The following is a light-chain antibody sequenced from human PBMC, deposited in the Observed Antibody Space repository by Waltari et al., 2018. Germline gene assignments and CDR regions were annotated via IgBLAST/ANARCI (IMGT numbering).Light chain of an antibody. CDR3: SSYTSSSTWV. CDR2: DVS. J-gene: IGLJ3*02. V-gene: IGLV2-14*03. Sequence: QSALTQPASVSGSPGQSITISCTGTSSDAGCYNYVSWYQQHPGKAPKLMIYDVSNRPSGVSNRFSGSKSDNTASLTISGLQAEDEADYYCSSYTSSSTWVFGGGTKLTVL. CDR1: SSDAGCYNY.